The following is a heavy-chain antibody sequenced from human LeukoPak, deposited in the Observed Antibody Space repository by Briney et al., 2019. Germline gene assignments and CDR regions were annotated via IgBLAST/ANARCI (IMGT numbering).Heavy chain of an antibody. Sequence: GESLKISCTGSGYSVTSYWIGWVRQMPGKGLEWMGIIYPADSDTRYSPSFQGQVTISADKSISTAYLQWSSLKASDTAMYYCARPSSSAYYYTGFNYWGQGTLVTVSS. CDR2: IYPADSDT. D-gene: IGHD3-22*01. V-gene: IGHV5-51*01. CDR1: GYSVTSYW. CDR3: ARPSSSAYYYTGFNY. J-gene: IGHJ4*02.